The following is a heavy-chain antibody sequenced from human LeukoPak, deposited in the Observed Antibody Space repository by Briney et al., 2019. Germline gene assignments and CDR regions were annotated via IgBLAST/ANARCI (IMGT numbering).Heavy chain of an antibody. CDR2: IYYSGST. V-gene: IGHV4-39*07. D-gene: IGHD5-24*01. CDR1: GGSISSSSYY. J-gene: IGHJ4*02. CDR3: ARDGDGYNQNY. Sequence: SETLSLTCTVSGGSISSSSYYCGWIRQPPGKGLEWIGSIYYSGSTYYNPSLKSRVTISVDTSKNQFSLKLSSVTAADTAVYYCARDGDGYNQNYWGQGTLVTVSS.